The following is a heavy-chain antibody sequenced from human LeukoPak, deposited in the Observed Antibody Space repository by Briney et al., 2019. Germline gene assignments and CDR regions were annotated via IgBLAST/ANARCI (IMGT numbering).Heavy chain of an antibody. CDR1: GGTFSSYA. CDR3: ARVGYCSGGSCYGADYYYGMDV. J-gene: IGHJ6*02. V-gene: IGHV1-69*04. CDR2: IIPILGIA. Sequence: SVKVSCKASGGTFSSYAISWVRQAPGQGLEWMGRIIPILGIANYAQKFQGRVTITADKSTSTAYMELSSLRSEDTAVYYCARVGYCSGGSCYGADYYYGMDVWGQGTTVTVSS. D-gene: IGHD2-15*01.